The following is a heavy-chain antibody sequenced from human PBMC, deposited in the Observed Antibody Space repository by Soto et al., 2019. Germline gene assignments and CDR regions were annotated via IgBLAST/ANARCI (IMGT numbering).Heavy chain of an antibody. CDR2: IWYDGSNK. CDR3: ARDEYYYDSSGYYPDAFDI. J-gene: IGHJ3*02. CDR1: GFTFGSYG. Sequence: AGGSLRLSCAASGFTFGSYGMHWVRQAPGKGLEWVAVIWYDGSNKYYADSVKGRFTISRDNSKNTLYLQMNSLRAEDTAVYYCARDEYYYDSSGYYPDAFDIWGQGTMVTVSS. V-gene: IGHV3-33*01. D-gene: IGHD3-22*01.